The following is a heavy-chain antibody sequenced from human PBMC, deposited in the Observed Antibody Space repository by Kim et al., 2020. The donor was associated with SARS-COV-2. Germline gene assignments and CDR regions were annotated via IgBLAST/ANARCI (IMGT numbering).Heavy chain of an antibody. D-gene: IGHD6-13*01. V-gene: IGHV3-7*01. CDR3: ERDYSD. Sequence: GGSLRLSCAASGFTFGTYWMSWVRQAPGKGLEWVANIKEDVSDRYYVDSVKGRFTISRDNAKNSLYLQMNSLRGKDAAIYDCERDYSDWGQGTLVTFSS. J-gene: IGHJ4*02. CDR1: GFTFGTYW. CDR2: IKEDVSDR.